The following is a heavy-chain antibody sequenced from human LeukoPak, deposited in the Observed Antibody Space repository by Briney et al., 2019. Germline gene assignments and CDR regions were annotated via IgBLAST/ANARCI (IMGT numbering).Heavy chain of an antibody. D-gene: IGHD5-12*01. V-gene: IGHV4-39*01. CDR3: ARHSRSGYSGYENAFDI. J-gene: IGHJ3*02. Sequence: PSETLSLTCTVSGGSISSSSYYWGWIRQPPGKGLEWIGSIYYSGSTYYTPSLKSRVTISVGTSKNQFSLKLSSVTAADTAVYYCARHSRSGYSGYENAFDIWGQGTMVTVSS. CDR2: IYYSGST. CDR1: GGSISSSSYY.